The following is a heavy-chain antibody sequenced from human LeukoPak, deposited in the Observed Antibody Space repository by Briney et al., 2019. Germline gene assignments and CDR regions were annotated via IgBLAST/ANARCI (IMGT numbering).Heavy chain of an antibody. J-gene: IGHJ6*04. CDR1: GFTFSNYA. V-gene: IGHV3-23*01. CDR2: ISGSGGST. CDR3: AKGENYDILTGYYGYYYYGMDV. D-gene: IGHD3-9*01. Sequence: GGSLRLSCAASGFTFSNYAMSWVRQAPEEGLEWVSTISGSGGSTYYADSVKGRFTISRDNSKNTLYLQMNSLRAEDTAVYYCAKGENYDILTGYYGYYYYGMDVWGKGTTVTVSS.